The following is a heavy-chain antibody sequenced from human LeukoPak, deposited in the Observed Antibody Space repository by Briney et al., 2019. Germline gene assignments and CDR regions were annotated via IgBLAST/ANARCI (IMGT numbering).Heavy chain of an antibody. D-gene: IGHD6-13*01. J-gene: IGHJ4*02. CDR3: ARVRSIAAAVPEY. CDR2: INSDGSST. CDR1: GFTFSGYW. Sequence: AGGSLRLSCAAFGFTFSGYWMHWVRQAPGKGLVCVSRINSDGSSTSYADSVKGRFTISRDNAKNTLYLQMNSLRAEDTAVYYCARVRSIAAAVPEYWGQGTLVTVSS. V-gene: IGHV3-74*01.